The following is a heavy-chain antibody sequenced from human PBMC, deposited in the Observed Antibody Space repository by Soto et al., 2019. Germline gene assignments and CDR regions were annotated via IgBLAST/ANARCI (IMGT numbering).Heavy chain of an antibody. J-gene: IGHJ4*02. V-gene: IGHV3-33*03. D-gene: IGHD4-17*01. CDR1: GFTFSSHG. CDR3: TRAGNGGTADY. Sequence: QVQLVESGGGVVQPGRSLRLSCAVSGFTFSSHGMHWVRQAPGKGLEWVAVVWYDGSKQYYADSVKGRFTISREDSKNMLSLQMDSLRGEDTAMHYGTRAGNGGTADYWGQGTLVTVSS. CDR2: VWYDGSKQ.